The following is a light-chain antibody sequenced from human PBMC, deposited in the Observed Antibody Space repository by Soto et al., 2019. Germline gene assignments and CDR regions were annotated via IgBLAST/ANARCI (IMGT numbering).Light chain of an antibody. CDR1: SSDVGAYDY. CDR3: SSYAGSNVFV. J-gene: IGLJ1*01. V-gene: IGLV2-14*01. Sequence: QSVLTQPASVSGSPGQSITISCTGTSSDVGAYDYVSWYQQHPGKAPKLMIYEVSNRPSGVSYRFSGSKSGNTASLTISGLQAEDEADYYCSSYAGSNVFVFGTGTKVTVL. CDR2: EVS.